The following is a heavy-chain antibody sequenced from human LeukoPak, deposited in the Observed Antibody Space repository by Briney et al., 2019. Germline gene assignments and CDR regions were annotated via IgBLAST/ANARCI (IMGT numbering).Heavy chain of an antibody. D-gene: IGHD2-2*01. CDR2: ISYDGNNK. CDR3: ARHLSSTADH. J-gene: IGHJ4*02. V-gene: IGHV3-30-3*01. Sequence: GGSLRLSCAASGLTFTSYDMHWVRQAPGKGLEWVAVISYDGNNKYYADSVKGRFTISRDNSKNTVYLQMNSLRAEDTAVYYCARHLSSTADHWGQGTLVTVSS. CDR1: GLTFTSYD.